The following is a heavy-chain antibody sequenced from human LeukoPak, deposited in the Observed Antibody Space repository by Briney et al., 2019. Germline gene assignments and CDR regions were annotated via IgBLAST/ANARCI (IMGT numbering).Heavy chain of an antibody. V-gene: IGHV7-4-1*01. Sequence: LGASVKVSCKTSGYSFTNYAIHWVRQAPGQGLEWMGWINTNTGNPSYALDFTGRLVLSLDTSVSTANLHLASLKAEDTAVYYCARIGYNTLDYWGQGTLVTVSS. J-gene: IGHJ4*02. CDR3: ARIGYNTLDY. CDR2: INTNTGNP. D-gene: IGHD3-3*01. CDR1: GYSFTNYA.